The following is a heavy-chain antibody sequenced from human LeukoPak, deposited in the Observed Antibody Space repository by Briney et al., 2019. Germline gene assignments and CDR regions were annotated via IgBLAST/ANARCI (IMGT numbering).Heavy chain of an antibody. CDR1: GDSVSTYY. J-gene: IGHJ4*02. CDR3: ARWGVSGTYHFDY. Sequence: SETLSLTCTVSGDSVSTYYWSWVRQPAGKGLEWVGRIYSSVSTNYNPSLKSRVTMSVDTSKNQFSLKLSSVTAADTAVYYCARWGVSGTYHFDYWGQGTLVTVSS. V-gene: IGHV4-4*07. D-gene: IGHD3-10*01. CDR2: IYSSVST.